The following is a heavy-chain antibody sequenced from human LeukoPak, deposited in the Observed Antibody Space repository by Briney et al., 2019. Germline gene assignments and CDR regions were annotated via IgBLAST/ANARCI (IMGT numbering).Heavy chain of an antibody. CDR2: IKQDGSEK. V-gene: IGHV3-7*01. CDR3: ARDRAVADPSAFDY. J-gene: IGHJ4*02. Sequence: GGSLRLSCVASGFTFSSYWMSWVRQAPGKGLEWVANIKQDGSEKYYVDSVKGRFTISRDNAKNSMYLQMNSLRAEDTAVYYCARDRAVADPSAFDYWGRGTLVTVSS. CDR1: GFTFSSYW. D-gene: IGHD6-19*01.